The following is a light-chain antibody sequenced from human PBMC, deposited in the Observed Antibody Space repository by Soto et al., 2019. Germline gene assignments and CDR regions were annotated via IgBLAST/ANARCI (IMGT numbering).Light chain of an antibody. CDR1: HTVSSS. Sequence: EIVMTQSPATLSVSPGERATLSCRASHTVSSSLAWYQQKPGQAPRLLIYGAPTGATDIPARFSGSGSGTDFSLTISSLQSEDFAVYYCLQYHNWPLTFGGGTKVDIK. CDR2: GAP. CDR3: LQYHNWPLT. V-gene: IGKV3-15*01. J-gene: IGKJ4*01.